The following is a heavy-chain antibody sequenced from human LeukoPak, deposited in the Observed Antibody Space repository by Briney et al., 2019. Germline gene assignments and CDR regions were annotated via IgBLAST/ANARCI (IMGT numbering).Heavy chain of an antibody. CDR3: TRGGYYGDFDY. CDR1: GFTFSDYH. CDR2: TKSKTDGGTT. Sequence: GGSLRLSCAASGFTFSDYHMTWIRQAPGKGLEWVGRTKSKTDGGTTDYAAPVKGRFSISRDDSKNTLYLQMNSLKTEDTAVYYCTRGGYYGDFDYWGQGTLVTVSS. J-gene: IGHJ4*02. D-gene: IGHD1-26*01. V-gene: IGHV3-15*01.